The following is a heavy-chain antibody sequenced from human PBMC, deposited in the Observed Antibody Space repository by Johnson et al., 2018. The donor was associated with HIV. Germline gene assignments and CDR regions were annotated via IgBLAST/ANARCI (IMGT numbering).Heavy chain of an antibody. D-gene: IGHD5-12*01. V-gene: IGHV3-23*04. J-gene: IGHJ3*02. CDR1: GFAFSSYA. CDR2: ISWNSGSI. Sequence: VQLVESGGGLVQPGGSLRLSCAASGFAFSSYAMTWVRQAPGKGLEWVSGISWNSGSIGYADSVKGRFTISRDNSKNTLYLQMNSLRAEDTDTYYCAKTISGFYRYDAFDIWGQGTMVTVSS. CDR3: AKTISGFYRYDAFDI.